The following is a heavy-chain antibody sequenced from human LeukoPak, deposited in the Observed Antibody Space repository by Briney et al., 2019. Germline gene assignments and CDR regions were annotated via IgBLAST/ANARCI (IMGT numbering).Heavy chain of an antibody. D-gene: IGHD1-26*01. CDR2: IYYSGTT. Sequence: PSETLSLTCIVSGGSISSYYWNWFRQPPGKGLEWIGYIYYSGTTNYNPSLKSRVTISLDTSENQFSLKLSSLTAADTAVYYCARAVGASTFYFDYWGKGTLVTVSS. V-gene: IGHV4-59*01. J-gene: IGHJ4*02. CDR1: GGSISSYY. CDR3: ARAVGASTFYFDY.